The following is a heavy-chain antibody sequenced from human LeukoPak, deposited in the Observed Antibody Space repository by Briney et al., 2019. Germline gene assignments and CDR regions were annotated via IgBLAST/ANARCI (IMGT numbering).Heavy chain of an antibody. CDR3: ATLIYDSSTYYYFDY. D-gene: IGHD3-22*01. CDR1: GGSIIRYY. J-gene: IGHJ4*02. Sequence: SETLSLTCTVSGGSIIRYYWSWIRQPPGKGLECIGYVYYSGSTNYNPSLKSRVTISVDTSKNQFSLKLSSVTAADTAVYFCATLIYDSSTYYYFDYWGQGTLVTVSS. CDR2: VYYSGST. V-gene: IGHV4-59*08.